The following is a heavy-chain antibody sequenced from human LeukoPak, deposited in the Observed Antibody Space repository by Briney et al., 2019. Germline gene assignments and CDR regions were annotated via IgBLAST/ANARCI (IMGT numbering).Heavy chain of an antibody. CDR1: GFTFSSYS. Sequence: GGSLRLSCAASGFTFSSYSMNWARQAPGKGLEWVSSISNSSSYIYYPDSVRGRFTIPRNNAKNSLYLQMNSLRAEDTAVYYCARGQWLRVYYYYMDVGGKGTTVTVSS. CDR2: ISNSSSYI. D-gene: IGHD5-12*01. CDR3: ARGQWLRVYYYYMDV. V-gene: IGHV3-21*01. J-gene: IGHJ6*03.